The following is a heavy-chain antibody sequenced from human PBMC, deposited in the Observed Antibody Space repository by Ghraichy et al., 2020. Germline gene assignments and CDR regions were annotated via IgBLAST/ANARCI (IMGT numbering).Heavy chain of an antibody. CDR2: ISSSSTYI. V-gene: IGHV3-21*01. CDR3: ARDRVALGTSGFDY. J-gene: IGHJ4*02. Sequence: GGSLRLSCAASGFTFSTYSMNWVRQAPGKGLEWVSSISSSSTYIYYADSVKGRFTISRDNAKNSLYLQMNSLRAEDTAVYYCARDRVALGTSGFDYWGQGTLVTVSS. CDR1: GFTFSTYS. D-gene: IGHD3-3*01.